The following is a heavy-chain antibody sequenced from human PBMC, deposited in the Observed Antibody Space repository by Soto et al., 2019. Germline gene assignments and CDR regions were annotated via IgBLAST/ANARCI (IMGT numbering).Heavy chain of an antibody. V-gene: IGHV3-9*01. D-gene: IGHD2-15*01. CDR2: LNWNSGTI. J-gene: IGHJ4*02. CDR1: GFTFEVYA. Sequence: PGGSLRLSCTTSGFTFEVYAMHWVRQAPGKGLEWVSGLNWNSGTIDYADSVKGRFSISRDNAKNSLYLQMNSLRAGDTALYHCTRAPGYCSAGSCSHLGYFDYWGQGTLVTVSS. CDR3: TRAPGYCSAGSCSHLGYFDY.